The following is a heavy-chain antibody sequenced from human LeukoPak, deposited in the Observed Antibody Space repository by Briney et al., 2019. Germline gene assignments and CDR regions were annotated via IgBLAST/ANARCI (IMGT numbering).Heavy chain of an antibody. CDR3: ARDRGYDSSGYRLTFDY. J-gene: IGHJ4*02. D-gene: IGHD3-22*01. CDR2: IYTSGST. Sequence: SETLSLTCTVSGGSISSYYWSWIRQPAGKGLEWIGRIYTSGSTNYNPSLKSRVTISVDTSKNQFSLKLSSVTAADTAVYYCARDRGYDSSGYRLTFDYWGQGTLVTVSS. V-gene: IGHV4-4*07. CDR1: GGSISSYY.